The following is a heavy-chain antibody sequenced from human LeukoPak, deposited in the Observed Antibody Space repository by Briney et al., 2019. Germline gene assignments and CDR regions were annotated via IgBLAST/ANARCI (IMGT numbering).Heavy chain of an antibody. CDR1: GSSISSSSYY. D-gene: IGHD4-17*01. Sequence: ASETLSLTCTVSGSSISSSSYYWGWIRQPPGKGLEWIGTIYFSGSTYYNPSLKSRVTISEDTSKNQFSLKLSSVTAADTAVYYCARRRLRPSIDYWGQGTLVTVSS. J-gene: IGHJ4*02. CDR2: IYFSGST. CDR3: ARRRLRPSIDY. V-gene: IGHV4-39*01.